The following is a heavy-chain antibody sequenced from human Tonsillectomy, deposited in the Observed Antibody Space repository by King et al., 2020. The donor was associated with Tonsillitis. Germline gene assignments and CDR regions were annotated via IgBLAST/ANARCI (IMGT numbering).Heavy chain of an antibody. V-gene: IGHV3-30*18. CDR3: AKDFEYYDFWSGYYYYGMDV. CDR1: GFTFSSYG. Sequence: VQLVESGGGVVQPGRSLRLSCAASGFTFSSYGMHWVRQAPGKGLEWVAVISYDGSNKYYADSVKGRFTISRDNSKNTLYLQMNSLRAEDTAVYYCAKDFEYYDFWSGYYYYGMDVWGQGTTVTVSS. CDR2: ISYDGSNK. D-gene: IGHD3-3*01. J-gene: IGHJ6*02.